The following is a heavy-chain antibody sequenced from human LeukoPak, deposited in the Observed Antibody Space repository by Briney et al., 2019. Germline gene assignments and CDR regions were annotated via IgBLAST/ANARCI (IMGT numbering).Heavy chain of an antibody. Sequence: GGSLRLSCAASGFTFSSYAMSWVRQAPGKGLEWVSAISGSGGSTYYADSVEGRFTISRDNSKNTLYLQMNSLRAEDTAVYYCAKAPLDSSGPTMEYFQHWGQGTLVTVSS. D-gene: IGHD6-19*01. CDR1: GFTFSSYA. CDR3: AKAPLDSSGPTMEYFQH. J-gene: IGHJ1*01. V-gene: IGHV3-23*01. CDR2: ISGSGGST.